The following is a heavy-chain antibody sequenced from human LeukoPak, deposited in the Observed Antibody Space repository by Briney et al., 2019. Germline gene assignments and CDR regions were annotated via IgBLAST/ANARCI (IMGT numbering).Heavy chain of an antibody. Sequence: GASVKVSCKASGGTFSSYAISWVRQAPGQGLEWMGGIIPIFGTANYAQKFQGRVTITADESTSTAYMELSSLRSEDTAVYYCAADMVRGVITGFFDYWGQGTLVTVSS. CDR1: GGTFSSYA. V-gene: IGHV1-69*13. D-gene: IGHD3-10*01. J-gene: IGHJ4*02. CDR3: AADMVRGVITGFFDY. CDR2: IIPIFGTA.